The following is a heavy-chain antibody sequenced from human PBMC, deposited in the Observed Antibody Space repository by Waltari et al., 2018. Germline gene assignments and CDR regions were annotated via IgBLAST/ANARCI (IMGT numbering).Heavy chain of an antibody. CDR2: INHSGST. V-gene: IGHV4-34*01. J-gene: IGHJ4*02. D-gene: IGHD3-16*02. CDR3: ARRGGYDYVWGSYRPVYFDY. Sequence: QVQLQQWGAGLLKPSETLSLTCAVYGGSFSGYYWSWIRQPPGKGLEWIGEINHSGSTTYNPSLKSRVTISVDTSKNQFSLKLSSVTAADTAVYYCARRGGYDYVWGSYRPVYFDYWGQGTLVTVSS. CDR1: GGSFSGYY.